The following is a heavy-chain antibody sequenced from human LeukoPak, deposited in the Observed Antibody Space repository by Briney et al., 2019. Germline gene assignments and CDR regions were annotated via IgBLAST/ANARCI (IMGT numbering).Heavy chain of an antibody. CDR2: ISPDGRDK. Sequence: GGSLRLSCAASGFTFTTFWMTWVRQAPGKGLEWVANISPDGRDKYYVDSVKGRFTISRDNAKNVLFLEMNNLRAEDTAFYYCARGEWDLRDWGQGTLVIVSS. D-gene: IGHD1-26*01. CDR1: GFTFTTFW. V-gene: IGHV3-7*03. CDR3: ARGEWDLRD. J-gene: IGHJ4*02.